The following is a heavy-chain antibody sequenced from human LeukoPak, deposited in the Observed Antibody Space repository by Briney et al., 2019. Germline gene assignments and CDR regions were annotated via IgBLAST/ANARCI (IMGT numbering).Heavy chain of an antibody. D-gene: IGHD4-11*01. Sequence: ASVKVSCKASGYTFTGYNMHWVRQAPGQGLEWMGWINPNNGGTIYAQKFRGRVTMTRDTSISTAYMELSSLRSDDTAVYYCARPLNDYNFDYWGQGTLVTVSS. CDR3: ARPLNDYNFDY. CDR1: GYTFTGYN. J-gene: IGHJ4*02. V-gene: IGHV1-2*02. CDR2: INPNNGGT.